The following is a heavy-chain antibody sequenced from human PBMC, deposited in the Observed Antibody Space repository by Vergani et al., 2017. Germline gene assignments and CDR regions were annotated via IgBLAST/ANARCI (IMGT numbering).Heavy chain of an antibody. Sequence: QLQLQESGTGLVKPSETLSLTCTVSGGSISSSSYYWGWIRQPPGKGLEWIGNIYYSGSTYYNPSLKSRVTISVDTSKNQFSLKLSSVTAADTAVYYCARGFGDYYYYYYMDVWGKGTTVTVSS. CDR3: ARGFGDYYYYYYMDV. CDR1: GGSISSSSYY. CDR2: IYYSGST. J-gene: IGHJ6*03. D-gene: IGHD3-16*01. V-gene: IGHV4-39*07.